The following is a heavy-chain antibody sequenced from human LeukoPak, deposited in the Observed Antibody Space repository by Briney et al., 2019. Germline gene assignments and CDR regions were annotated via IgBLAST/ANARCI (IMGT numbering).Heavy chain of an antibody. V-gene: IGHV1-69*04. CDR1: GGTFSSYA. J-gene: IGHJ5*02. CDR3: ARDEGSGYSSGWEWFDP. CDR2: IIPILGIA. D-gene: IGHD6-19*01. Sequence: SVKVSCKASGGTFSSYAISWVRQAPGQGLEWMGRIIPILGIANYAQMFQGRVTITADKSTSTAYMELSSLRSEDTAVYYCARDEGSGYSSGWEWFDPWGQGTLVTVSS.